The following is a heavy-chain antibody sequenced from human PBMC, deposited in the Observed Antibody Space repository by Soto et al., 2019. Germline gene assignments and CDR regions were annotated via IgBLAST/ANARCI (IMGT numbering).Heavy chain of an antibody. CDR3: ASGLYDYGDYAPLY. CDR1: GFTFSSYW. V-gene: IGHV3-7*01. J-gene: IGHJ4*02. Sequence: LRLSCAASGFTFSSYWMSWVRQAPGKGLEWVANIKQDGSEKYYVDSVKRRFTISRDNAKNSLYLQMNSPRAEDKAVYYCASGLYDYGDYAPLYWGQGTLVTLAS. CDR2: IKQDGSEK. D-gene: IGHD4-17*01.